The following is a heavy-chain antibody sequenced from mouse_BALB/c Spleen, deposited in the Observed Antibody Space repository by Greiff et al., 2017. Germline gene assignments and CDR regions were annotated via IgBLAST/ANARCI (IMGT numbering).Heavy chain of an antibody. CDR1: GFTFSSYT. D-gene: IGHD2-1*01. Sequence: LQQSGGGLVKPGGSLKLSCAASGFTFSSYTMSWVRQTPEKRLEWVATISSGGGNTYYPDSVKGRFTISRDNAKNNLYLQMSSLRSEDTALYYCARYNGNYVGAMDYWGQGTSVTVSS. J-gene: IGHJ4*01. CDR2: ISSGGGNT. CDR3: ARYNGNYVGAMDY. V-gene: IGHV5-9*03.